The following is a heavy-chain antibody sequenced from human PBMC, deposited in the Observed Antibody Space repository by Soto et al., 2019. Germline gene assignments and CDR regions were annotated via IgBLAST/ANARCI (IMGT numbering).Heavy chain of an antibody. CDR1: GFTFSDYA. Sequence: QVQLVESGGGVVQPGRSLRLSCAAAGFTFSDYAMHWVRQAPGKGLEWVAVISYDGSNEYLADSVKGRFTISRDNSKNTLYLQMNSMRAEDTDVYYCAKGIAVAVTGYWGQGTLVTVSS. D-gene: IGHD6-19*01. J-gene: IGHJ4*02. CDR3: AKGIAVAVTGY. V-gene: IGHV3-30-3*01. CDR2: ISYDGSNE.